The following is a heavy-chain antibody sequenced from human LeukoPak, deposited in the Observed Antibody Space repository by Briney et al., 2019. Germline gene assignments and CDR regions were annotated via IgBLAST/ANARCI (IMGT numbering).Heavy chain of an antibody. Sequence: SETLSLTCTVSGSISSDYWSWIRQPPAKGLEWIGYIYTSGSTNYNPSLKSRVTISVDTSKYQFSLDLSSVTAADTAVYYCARQKCTSTSCLTKNAFDIWGQGTMVTVSS. D-gene: IGHD2-2*01. V-gene: IGHV4-4*09. J-gene: IGHJ3*02. CDR2: IYTSGST. CDR1: GSISSDY. CDR3: ARQKCTSTSCLTKNAFDI.